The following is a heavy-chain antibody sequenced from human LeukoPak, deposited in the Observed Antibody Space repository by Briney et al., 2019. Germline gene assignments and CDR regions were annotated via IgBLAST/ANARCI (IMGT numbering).Heavy chain of an antibody. CDR2: IRSKEFGGTP. J-gene: IGHJ4*02. CDR3: IKHYFDY. V-gene: IGHV3-49*03. CDR1: GFTFSDYA. Sequence: GGSLRLSCTTSGFTFSDYAMSWFRQAPGRGLEWVGFIRSKEFGGTPEYAASVKGRFTISRDDFKSIAYLQMNSLKTEDTAAYYCIKHYFDYWGRGNLVTVSS.